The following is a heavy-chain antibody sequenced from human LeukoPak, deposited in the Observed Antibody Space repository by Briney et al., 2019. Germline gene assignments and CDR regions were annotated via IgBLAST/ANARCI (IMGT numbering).Heavy chain of an antibody. J-gene: IGHJ4*02. CDR2: IKKDGSEK. V-gene: IGHV3-7*01. D-gene: IGHD5-18*01. Sequence: GGSLRLSCAASGFTFSDSYMTWIRQAPGKGLEWVANIKKDGSEKYYVDSVKGRFTISRDNAKTSLYLQMNSLRAEDTAVYYCARHLSGVTGYTYGRGIDYWGQGTLVTVSS. CDR1: GFTFSDSY. CDR3: ARHLSGVTGYTYGRGIDY.